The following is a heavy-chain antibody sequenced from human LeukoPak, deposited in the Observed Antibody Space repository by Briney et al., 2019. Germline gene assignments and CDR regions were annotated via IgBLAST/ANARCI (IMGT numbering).Heavy chain of an antibody. Sequence: GGSLRLSCATSGFTFSSYEMNWVRQAPGKGLEWVSYISSSGSTIYYADSVKGRFTISRDNAKNSLYLQMNSLRAEDTAVYYCARDYYGSGSYPNWFDPWGQGTLVTASS. J-gene: IGHJ5*02. CDR1: GFTFSSYE. CDR2: ISSSGSTI. V-gene: IGHV3-48*03. D-gene: IGHD3-10*01. CDR3: ARDYYGSGSYPNWFDP.